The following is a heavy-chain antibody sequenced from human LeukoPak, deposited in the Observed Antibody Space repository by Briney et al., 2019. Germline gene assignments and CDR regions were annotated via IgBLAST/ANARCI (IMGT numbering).Heavy chain of an antibody. J-gene: IGHJ5*02. V-gene: IGHV4-59*12. CDR1: GGSISSYY. CDR3: ARGRIAVAGTSGDWFDP. CDR2: IYYSGST. D-gene: IGHD6-19*01. Sequence: PSETLSLTCTVSGGSISSYYWSWIRQPPGKGLEWIGYIYYSGSTNYNPSLESRVTISVDTSKNQFSLKLSSVTAADTAVYYCARGRIAVAGTSGDWFDPWGQGTLVTVSS.